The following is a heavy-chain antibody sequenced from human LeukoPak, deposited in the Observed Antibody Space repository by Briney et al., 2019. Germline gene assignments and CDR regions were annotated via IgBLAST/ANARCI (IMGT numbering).Heavy chain of an antibody. D-gene: IGHD1-14*01. CDR1: GFTFSSYE. J-gene: IGHJ4*02. CDR3: ARVFVGENFDY. V-gene: IGHV3-48*03. CDR2: ISYTGSNK. Sequence: RPGGSLRLSCAASGFTFSSYEMNWGRQAPGKGLEWLSYISYTGSNKYYADSVKSRFTITRDIAKNLLYLKMNSLRAEDTAVYFCARVFVGENFDYWGQGTLVTVSS.